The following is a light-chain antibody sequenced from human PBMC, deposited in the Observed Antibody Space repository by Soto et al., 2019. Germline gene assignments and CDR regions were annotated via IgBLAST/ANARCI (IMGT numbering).Light chain of an antibody. J-gene: IGKJ5*01. CDR1: HSVRSN. CDR2: VAS. Sequence: MSLSPGALSGSPGERSTLSCSARHSVRSNLACCQQKTGQAPRLLIYVASTRATGIPARFRGSGSGTEFTLTISSRHPEDVAFYYYQHKNNWPPTITFGQGTRLEIK. V-gene: IGKV3-15*01. CDR3: QHKNNWPPTIT.